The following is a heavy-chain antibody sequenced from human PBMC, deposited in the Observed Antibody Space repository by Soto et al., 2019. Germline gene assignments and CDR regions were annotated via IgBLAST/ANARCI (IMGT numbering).Heavy chain of an antibody. J-gene: IGHJ4*02. V-gene: IGHV3-23*01. CDR2: ISNSGGRT. D-gene: IGHD3-10*01. CDR1: GFTISTYA. CDR3: AKCHGSWTYYNFPDY. Sequence: GESLTLTCAASGFTISTYAISFCRQAPRKWLEWVLTISNSGGRTYYTASVKGRFTISRDKSKNTLFLLMNRLSAEDTAQYYCAKCHGSWTYYNFPDYWGQGTLVTVSS.